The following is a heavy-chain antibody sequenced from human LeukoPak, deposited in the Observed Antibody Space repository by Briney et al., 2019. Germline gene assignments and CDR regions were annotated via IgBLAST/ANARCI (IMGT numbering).Heavy chain of an antibody. CDR2: IKSDGSST. CDR3: ARSGYGDYDWYFDL. D-gene: IGHD4-17*01. V-gene: IGHV3-74*01. Sequence: GGSLRLSCAASGFTFSSYWMHWVRQAPGKGLVWVSRIKSDGSSTSHADSVKGRFTISRDNAKNTLYLQMNSLRAEDTAVYYCARSGYGDYDWYFDLWGRGTLVTVSS. J-gene: IGHJ2*01. CDR1: GFTFSSYW.